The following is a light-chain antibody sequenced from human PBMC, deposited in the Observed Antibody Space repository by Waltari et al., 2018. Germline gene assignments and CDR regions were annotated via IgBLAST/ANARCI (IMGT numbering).Light chain of an antibody. CDR3: QVWDSGRDQVV. CDR1: KVGSKS. Sequence: SYELTQAPSVSVAPGKTATITCGGNKVGSKSVHWFQQKTGQAPVLVIYYDSDRPSGIPGRCAGSNTGNTATLTISRVEAGDEADYYCQVWDSGRDQVVFGGGTKLAVL. J-gene: IGLJ2*01. CDR2: YDS. V-gene: IGLV3-21*01.